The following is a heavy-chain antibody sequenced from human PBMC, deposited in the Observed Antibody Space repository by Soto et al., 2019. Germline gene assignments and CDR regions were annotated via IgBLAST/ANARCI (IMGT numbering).Heavy chain of an antibody. J-gene: IGHJ4*02. CDR2: IIPILGIA. V-gene: IGHV1-69*04. CDR1: GGTFSSYT. CDR3: ARDLLRGYSYGVTGY. Sequence: SVKVSCKASGGTFSSYTISWVRQAPGQGLEWMGRIIPILGIANYAQKFQGRVTITADKSTSTAYMELSSLRSEDTAVYYCARDLLRGYSYGVTGYWGQGTLVTVSS. D-gene: IGHD5-18*01.